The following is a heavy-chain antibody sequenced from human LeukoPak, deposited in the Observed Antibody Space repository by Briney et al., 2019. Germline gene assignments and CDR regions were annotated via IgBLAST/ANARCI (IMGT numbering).Heavy chain of an antibody. CDR2: IYPGDSDT. J-gene: IGHJ4*02. V-gene: IGHV5-51*01. CDR3: ARGQQLVDY. CDR1: GYSFTKYW. D-gene: IGHD6-13*01. Sequence: GESLKISCKGSGYSFTKYWIAWVRQMPGKGLEWMGIIYPGDSDTRYGPSFQGQVTLSADKSISTAYLQWSSLKASDSAMYYCARGQQLVDYWGQGTLVTVSS.